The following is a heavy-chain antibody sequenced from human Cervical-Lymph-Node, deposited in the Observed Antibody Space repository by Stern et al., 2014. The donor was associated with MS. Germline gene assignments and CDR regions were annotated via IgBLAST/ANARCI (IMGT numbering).Heavy chain of an antibody. CDR1: GGSINNYY. CDR2: IYFSGST. D-gene: IGHD5-24*01. Sequence: QLQLQESGPGLVKPSETLSLTCIVSGGSINNYYWSWIRQPPGKGLEWIGHIYFSGSTTYNPSLKSRFTISVDTSKKQVSLSLTSVTAADTAVYYCARVGGTYYNYLDPWGQGTMGTVSS. CDR3: ARVGGTYYNYLDP. V-gene: IGHV4-59*01. J-gene: IGHJ5*02.